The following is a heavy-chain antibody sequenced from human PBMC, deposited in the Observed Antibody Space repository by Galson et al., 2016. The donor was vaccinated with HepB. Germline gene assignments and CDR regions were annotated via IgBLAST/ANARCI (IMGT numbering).Heavy chain of an antibody. J-gene: IGHJ4*02. D-gene: IGHD6-13*01. CDR2: ISSDGSNK. V-gene: IGHV3-30*04. CDR3: ATGGSWYRWYFES. Sequence: SLRLSCAASGFTFSTYAVHWVRQAPGKGLEWVAVISSDGSNKYYADSVKGRFTISRDDSKNTLDLQMNSLRAEDTAVYYCATGGSWYRWYFESWGQGTLVTVSS. CDR1: GFTFSTYA.